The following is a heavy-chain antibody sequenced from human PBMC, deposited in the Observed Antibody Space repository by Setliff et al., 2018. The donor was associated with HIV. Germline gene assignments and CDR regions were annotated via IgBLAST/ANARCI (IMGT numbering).Heavy chain of an antibody. CDR3: WSGYYRASDY. CDR2: INPSGGST. V-gene: IGHV1-46*01. D-gene: IGHD3-3*01. CDR1: GYTFTSYY. J-gene: IGHJ4*02. Sequence: ASVKVSCKASGYTFTSYYIHWVRQAPGQGLEWMGVINPSGGSTSYAQKFQGRVTMTGDTSTSTVYMELSSLRSEDTAVYDFWSGYYRASDYWGQGTLVTVSS.